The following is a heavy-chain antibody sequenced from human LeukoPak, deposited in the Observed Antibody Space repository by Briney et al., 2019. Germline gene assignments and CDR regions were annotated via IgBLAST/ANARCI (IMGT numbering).Heavy chain of an antibody. CDR1: GFNFSSYG. V-gene: IGHV3-30*18. CDR3: AKDQIAVAGRYFDY. CDR2: ISYDGSNK. J-gene: IGHJ4*02. D-gene: IGHD6-19*01. Sequence: PGGSLRLSCAASGFNFSSYGMHWVRQAPGKGLEWVAVISYDGSNKYYADSVKGRFTISRDNSKNTLYLQMNSLRAEDTAVYYCAKDQIAVAGRYFDYWGQGTLVTVSS.